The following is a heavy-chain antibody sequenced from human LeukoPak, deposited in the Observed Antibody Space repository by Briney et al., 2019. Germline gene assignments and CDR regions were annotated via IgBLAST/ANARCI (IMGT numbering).Heavy chain of an antibody. CDR1: GGSFSGYY. CDR3: ARVDPDNWGDY. Sequence: MPSETLSLTCAVYGGSFSGYYWSWIRQPPGKGLEWIGEINHSGSTNYNPSLKSRVTISVDTSKNQFSLKLSSVTAADTAVYYCARVDPDNWGDYWGQGTLVTVSS. J-gene: IGHJ4*02. CDR2: INHSGST. D-gene: IGHD3-16*01. V-gene: IGHV4-34*01.